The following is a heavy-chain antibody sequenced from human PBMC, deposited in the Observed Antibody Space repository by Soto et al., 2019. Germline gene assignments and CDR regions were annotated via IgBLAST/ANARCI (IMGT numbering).Heavy chain of an antibody. D-gene: IGHD7-27*01. Sequence: QVQLVESGGGVVQPGRSLRLSCAASGFTFSNYGMHWVRQAPGKGLEWVAFTSYAGSNTYYTDSVKGRFTISRDNSKNTPYLQMNSLRAEDTAMYYCAKDASKLGSGYFDLWGRGTLVTVSS. J-gene: IGHJ2*01. V-gene: IGHV3-30*18. CDR2: TSYAGSNT. CDR1: GFTFSNYG. CDR3: AKDASKLGSGYFDL.